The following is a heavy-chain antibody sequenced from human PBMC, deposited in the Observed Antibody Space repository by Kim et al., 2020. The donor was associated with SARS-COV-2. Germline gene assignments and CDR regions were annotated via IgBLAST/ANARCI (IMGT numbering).Heavy chain of an antibody. CDR1: GLTFRAYT. J-gene: IGHJ1*01. CDR2: ITVGGDK. V-gene: IGHV3-23*01. D-gene: IGHD6-19*01. Sequence: GGSLRLSCSASGLTFRAYTMSWVRLAPGRGLEWVSAITVGGDKYYADAVRGRFTISRDNSKDTLYFQMSSLGAEDTDIYFWSNSDLRGFRTGWYGALAYWGQGTVVTVS. CDR3: SNSDLRGFRTGWYGALAY.